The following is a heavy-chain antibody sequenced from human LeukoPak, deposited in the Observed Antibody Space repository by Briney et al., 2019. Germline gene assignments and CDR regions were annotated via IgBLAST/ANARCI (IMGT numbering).Heavy chain of an antibody. J-gene: IGHJ5*02. CDR3: ARRALERRAGSWFDP. CDR1: GGSISSYY. Sequence: SETLSLTCTVSGGSISSYYWSWIRQPPGKGLEWIGYIYYSGSTNYNPSLKSRVTISVDTSKNQFSLKLSSVTAADTAVYYCARRALERRAGSWFDPWGQGTLVTVSS. V-gene: IGHV4-59*01. D-gene: IGHD3-3*01. CDR2: IYYSGST.